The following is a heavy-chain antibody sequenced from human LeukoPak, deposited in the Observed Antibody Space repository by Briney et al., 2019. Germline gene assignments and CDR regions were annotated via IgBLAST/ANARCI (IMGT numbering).Heavy chain of an antibody. Sequence: KFQGRVTITRDTSASTAHMELSSLRSEDTAVYYCARDRTITIFGVVPAYWGQGTLVTVSS. V-gene: IGHV1-3*01. J-gene: IGHJ4*02. D-gene: IGHD3-3*01. CDR3: ARDRTITIFGVVPAY.